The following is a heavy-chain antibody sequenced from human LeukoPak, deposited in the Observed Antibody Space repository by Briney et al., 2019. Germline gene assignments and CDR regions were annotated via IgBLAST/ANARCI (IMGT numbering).Heavy chain of an antibody. CDR3: ARVYSSGWYADWYFDL. Sequence: SETLSLTCAVYGGSFSGYYWSWIRQPPGKGLEWIGEINHSGSANYNPSLKSRVTISVDTSKGQFSLKLSSVTAADTAVYYCARVYSSGWYADWYFDLWGRGTLVTVSS. V-gene: IGHV4-34*01. J-gene: IGHJ2*01. CDR2: INHSGSA. D-gene: IGHD6-19*01. CDR1: GGSFSGYY.